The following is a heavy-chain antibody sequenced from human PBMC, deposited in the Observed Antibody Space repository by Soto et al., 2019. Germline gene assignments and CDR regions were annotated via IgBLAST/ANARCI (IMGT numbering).Heavy chain of an antibody. J-gene: IGHJ6*02. D-gene: IGHD4-17*01. CDR1: GYTFSSYD. V-gene: IGHV1-8*01. CDR2: MNPKSGHT. CDR3: ARTDGDLDV. Sequence: ASVKVSCKASGYTFSSYDINWVRQATGQGLGWMGWMNPKSGHTGSAQKFQGRVTMTRDTSISTAYMELSSLRSEDTAIYYCARTDGDLDVWGQGTTVT.